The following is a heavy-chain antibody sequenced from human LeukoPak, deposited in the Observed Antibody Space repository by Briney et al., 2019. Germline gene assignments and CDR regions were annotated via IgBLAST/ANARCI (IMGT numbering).Heavy chain of an antibody. CDR2: ISGNSGDI. D-gene: IGHD3-10*01. Sequence: GGSLRLSCAASGFRFSDHYMSWIRQAPGNGPEWISYISGNSGDIAYADSVKGRFTISRDNAKNSLHLQMNSLRVEDTAVYHCVRHAGRTGGQWGQGILITVSS. CDR3: VRHAGRTGGQ. CDR1: GFRFSDHY. J-gene: IGHJ4*02. V-gene: IGHV3/OR16-9*01.